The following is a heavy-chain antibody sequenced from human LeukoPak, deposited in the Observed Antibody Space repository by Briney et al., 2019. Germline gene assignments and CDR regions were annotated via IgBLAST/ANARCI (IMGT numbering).Heavy chain of an antibody. V-gene: IGHV3-7*01. Sequence: GGSLRLSCVASGFSFSSHWMSWVRQAPGKGLEWVANINQGGSEKYYVDSVKGRFTISRDNTMNSLFLEMNSLRVEDTAVYYCARDAGAPTQDYWGQGTLVTVSS. CDR2: INQGGSEK. D-gene: IGHD1-26*01. CDR3: ARDAGAPTQDY. CDR1: GFSFSSHW. J-gene: IGHJ4*02.